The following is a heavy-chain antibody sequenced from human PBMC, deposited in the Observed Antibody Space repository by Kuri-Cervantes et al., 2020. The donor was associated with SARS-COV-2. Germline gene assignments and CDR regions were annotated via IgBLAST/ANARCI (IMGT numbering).Heavy chain of an antibody. D-gene: IGHD4/OR15-4a*01. CDR2: IIPILGIA. Sequence: SEKVSCKASGGTFSSYAISWVRQAPGQGLEWMGGIIPILGIANYAQKFQGRVTITTDKSTSTAYMELNSLRSEDTAVYYCARHGADSCYAMDVWGQGTTVTVSS. J-gene: IGHJ6*02. CDR3: ARHGADSCYAMDV. CDR1: GGTFSSYA. V-gene: IGHV1-69*10.